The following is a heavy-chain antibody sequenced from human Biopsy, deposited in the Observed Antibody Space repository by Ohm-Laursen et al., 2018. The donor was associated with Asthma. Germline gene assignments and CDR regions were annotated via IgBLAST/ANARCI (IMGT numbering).Heavy chain of an antibody. D-gene: IGHD3-3*02. Sequence: SLRLSCSASGFRFSSYAMHWVRQAPGKGLEWVSGITWNSRSIGYADSVKGRFSISRDNAKNSLYLQMNSLRAEDTAVYYCARTFHFWSPYHAEHYQLWGRGTLVTVSS. CDR1: GFRFSSYA. J-gene: IGHJ1*01. CDR2: ITWNSRSI. CDR3: ARTFHFWSPYHAEHYQL. V-gene: IGHV3-9*01.